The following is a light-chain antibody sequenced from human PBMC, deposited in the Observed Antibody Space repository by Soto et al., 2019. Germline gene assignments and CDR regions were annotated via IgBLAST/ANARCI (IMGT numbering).Light chain of an antibody. V-gene: IGKV3-15*01. Sequence: EIVMTQSPATLSVSPGERATLSCRASQSVSSNLAWYQQKPGQAPRLLIYGASTRATGTPARFSGSGSGTEFTLTLSSLQSEDFAVYYCQQYNNWPRTFGQGIKVEIK. CDR3: QQYNNWPRT. J-gene: IGKJ1*01. CDR2: GAS. CDR1: QSVSSN.